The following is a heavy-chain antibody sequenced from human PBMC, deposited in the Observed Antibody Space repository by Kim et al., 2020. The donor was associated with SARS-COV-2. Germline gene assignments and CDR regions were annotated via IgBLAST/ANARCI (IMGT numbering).Heavy chain of an antibody. D-gene: IGHD2-2*01. J-gene: IGHJ4*02. V-gene: IGHV4-39*01. Sequence: PSIRSRITISVDTARNQFSLGVSSVTAADTAVYYCARRYSSGTSCYAFDCWGQGTLVTVSS. CDR3: ARRYSSGTSCYAFDC.